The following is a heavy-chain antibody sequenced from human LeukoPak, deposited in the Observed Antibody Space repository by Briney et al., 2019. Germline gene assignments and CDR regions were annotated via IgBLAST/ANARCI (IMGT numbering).Heavy chain of an antibody. Sequence: GGSLRLSYAASGFTFSSYAMSWVRQAPGKGLEWDSAISGSGGSTYYADSVKGRFTISRDNSKNTVYLQMNSLRAEDTAVYYCAKDRSMTTVTPFDNWGQGTLVAVSS. CDR3: AKDRSMTTVTPFDN. CDR1: GFTFSSYA. CDR2: ISGSGGST. V-gene: IGHV3-23*01. D-gene: IGHD4-17*01. J-gene: IGHJ4*02.